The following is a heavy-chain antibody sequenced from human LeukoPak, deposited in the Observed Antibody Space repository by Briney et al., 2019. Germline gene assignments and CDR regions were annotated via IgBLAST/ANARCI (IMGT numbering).Heavy chain of an antibody. Sequence: PGGSLRLSCAASGFTVSSKYMTWVRQAPGKGLEWVSVIYSGGNTFYADSVRGRFTISRDSSKNTVYLQMSSLRAEDTAVYYCARGRGSYYDTTGGLDYWGQGTLVTVSS. CDR3: ARGRGSYYDTTGGLDY. D-gene: IGHD3-22*01. V-gene: IGHV3-53*01. CDR1: GFTVSSKY. J-gene: IGHJ4*02. CDR2: IYSGGNT.